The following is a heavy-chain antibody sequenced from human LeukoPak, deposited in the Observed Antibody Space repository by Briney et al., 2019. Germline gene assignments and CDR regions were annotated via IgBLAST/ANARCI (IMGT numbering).Heavy chain of an antibody. Sequence: SETLSLTCTVSGGSISNYYWSWIRQPPGKGLEWIGYIYYSGSTNYNPSLKSRVTISVDTSKNQFSLKLSSVTAADTAVYYCAREVPAALDYWGQGTLVTVSS. D-gene: IGHD2-2*01. V-gene: IGHV4-59*12. CDR3: AREVPAALDY. CDR2: IYYSGST. J-gene: IGHJ4*02. CDR1: GGSISNYY.